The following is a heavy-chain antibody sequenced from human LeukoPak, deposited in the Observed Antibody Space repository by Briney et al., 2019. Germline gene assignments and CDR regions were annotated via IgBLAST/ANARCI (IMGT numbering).Heavy chain of an antibody. CDR3: ARERWYDAFDI. J-gene: IGHJ3*02. CDR2: ISYDGSNK. Sequence: GGSLRLSCAASGFTVSSNYMSWVRQAPGKGLEWVAVISYDGSNKYYADSVKGRFTISRDNSKNTLYLQMNSLRAEDTAVYYCARERWYDAFDIWGQGTMVTVSS. CDR1: GFTVSSNY. D-gene: IGHD4-23*01. V-gene: IGHV3-30-3*01.